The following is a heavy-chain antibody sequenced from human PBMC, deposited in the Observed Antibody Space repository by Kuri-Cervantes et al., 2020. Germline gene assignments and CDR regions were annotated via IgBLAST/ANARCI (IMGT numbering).Heavy chain of an antibody. D-gene: IGHD6-13*01. CDR3: ARVTYSSSWVVFDY. V-gene: IGHV2-70*20. Sequence: SGPTLVKPTQTLALNCTFSGFSLTTSGMYVNCVRQPPGKALEWLALIDWDDDKYYRTSLKTRLTISKDTSKNQVVLTMTNVDPVDTATYYCARVTYSSSWVVFDYWGQGTLVTVSS. J-gene: IGHJ4*02. CDR2: IDWDDDK. CDR1: GFSLTTSGMY.